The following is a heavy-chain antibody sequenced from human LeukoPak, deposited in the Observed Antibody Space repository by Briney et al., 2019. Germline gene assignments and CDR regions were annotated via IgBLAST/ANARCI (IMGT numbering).Heavy chain of an antibody. V-gene: IGHV3-7*03. J-gene: IGHJ6*04. CDR2: IKQDGSEK. D-gene: IGHD4-23*01. CDR3: ARGAYGGRGYYYGVDV. Sequence: PGGSLRLSCAASGFTFSSYWMNWVRQAPGKGLEWVANIKQDGSEKYYVDSVKGRFTISRDNTENSLYLQVNSLRAEDTAVYFCARGAYGGRGYYYGVDVWGKGTTVTVSS. CDR1: GFTFSSYW.